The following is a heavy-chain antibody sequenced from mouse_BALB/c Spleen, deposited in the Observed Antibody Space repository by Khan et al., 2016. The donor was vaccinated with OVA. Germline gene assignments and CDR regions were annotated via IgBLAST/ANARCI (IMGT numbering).Heavy chain of an antibody. D-gene: IGHD3-2*02. V-gene: IGHV1-76*01. CDR2: IYPGTDNS. CDR3: AREEALYYFDY. Sequence: VQLQQSGAELVRPGASVKLSCKTSGYIFTSYWIHWVKQRSGQGLEWIARIYPGTDNSYYNEKLKDKATLTADKSSSNAYMQLSSLKSEDSAVYCCAREEALYYFDYWGQGTTLTVSS. J-gene: IGHJ2*01. CDR1: GYIFTSYW.